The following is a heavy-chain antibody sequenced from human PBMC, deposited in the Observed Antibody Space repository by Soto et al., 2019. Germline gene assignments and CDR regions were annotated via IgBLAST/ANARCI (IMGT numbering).Heavy chain of an antibody. V-gene: IGHV5-51*03. CDR3: ARARLRYFDWTTARYFDY. D-gene: IGHD3-9*01. CDR2: IYPGDSDT. CDR1: GYTFTSDW. J-gene: IGHJ4*02. Sequence: GESLKISCKGSGYTFTSDWVGWVRQTPGKGLEWMGIIYPGDSDTRYSPSFRGQVTISVDTSKNQFSLKLSSVTAADTAVYYCARARLRYFDWTTARYFDYWGQGTLVTVSS.